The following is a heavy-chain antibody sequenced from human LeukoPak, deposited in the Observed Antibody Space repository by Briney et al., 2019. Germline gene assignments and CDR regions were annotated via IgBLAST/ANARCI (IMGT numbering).Heavy chain of an antibody. D-gene: IGHD5-18*01. Sequence: GGSLRLSCAASGFTFSSYGMSWVRQAPGKGLEWVSAISGSGGTTYYADSVKGRFTVSRDNSKNTLYLQVNSLRADDTAVYYCARDSRWIQFDYWGQGTLVTVSS. J-gene: IGHJ4*02. V-gene: IGHV3-23*01. CDR1: GFTFSSYG. CDR2: ISGSGGTT. CDR3: ARDSRWIQFDY.